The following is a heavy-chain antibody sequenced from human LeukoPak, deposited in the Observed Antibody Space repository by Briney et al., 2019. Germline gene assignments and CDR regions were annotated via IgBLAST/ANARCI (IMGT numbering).Heavy chain of an antibody. D-gene: IGHD3-3*01. V-gene: IGHV4-34*01. CDR3: ARVTYYDFWSGKIAAAGTHGAFDI. Sequence: PSETLSLTCAVYGGSFSGYYWSWIRQPPGKGLEWIGEINHSGSTNYNPSLKSRVTISLDTSKNQFSLKLSSVTAADTAVYYCARVTYYDFWSGKIAAAGTHGAFDIWGQGTMVTVSS. CDR2: INHSGST. J-gene: IGHJ3*02. CDR1: GGSFSGYY.